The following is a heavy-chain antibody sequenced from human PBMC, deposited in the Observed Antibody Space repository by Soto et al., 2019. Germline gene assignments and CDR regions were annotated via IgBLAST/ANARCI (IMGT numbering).Heavy chain of an antibody. V-gene: IGHV3-53*01. Sequence: EVQLVESGGGLIQPGGSLRLSCAASGFTVSSNYMSWVRQAPGKGLEWVSVIYSGGSTYYADSVKGRFTISRDNSKNTLYLQKNSLRAEDTAVYYCARANSSGWYSAFDIWGQGTMVTVSS. D-gene: IGHD6-19*01. CDR1: GFTVSSNY. CDR3: ARANSSGWYSAFDI. CDR2: IYSGGST. J-gene: IGHJ3*02.